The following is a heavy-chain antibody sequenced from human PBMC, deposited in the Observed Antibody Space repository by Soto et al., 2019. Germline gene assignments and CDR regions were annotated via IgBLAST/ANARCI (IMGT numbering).Heavy chain of an antibody. CDR1: GFNFDNYG. J-gene: IGHJ4*02. CDR2: ITYDGSFQ. V-gene: IGHV3-30*18. D-gene: IGHD1-7*01. CDR3: AKDRVGGTFYTPLAF. Sequence: PGGSLRLSCQASGFNFDNYGMHWVRQAPGKGLEWVAVITYDGSFQYYADSVKGRFTISRDNSKNTLSLHLNTLKPEDTAVYHCAKDRVGGTFYTPLAFWGQGTLVTVCS.